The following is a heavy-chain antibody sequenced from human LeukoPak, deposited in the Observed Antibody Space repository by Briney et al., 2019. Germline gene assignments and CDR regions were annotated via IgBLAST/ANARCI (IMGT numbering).Heavy chain of an antibody. J-gene: IGHJ4*02. CDR1: GYTFTGYY. CDR3: ARDERCSGTSCYSSFDY. Sequence: ASVKVPRKASGYTFTGYYMHWVRQAPGQGLEWMGWINPNTGDTNYAQKFHGRVTMTRDTSISTAYMELSRLRSDDTAVYYCARDERCSGTSCYSSFDYWGQGTLVTVSS. V-gene: IGHV1-2*02. D-gene: IGHD2-15*01. CDR2: INPNTGDT.